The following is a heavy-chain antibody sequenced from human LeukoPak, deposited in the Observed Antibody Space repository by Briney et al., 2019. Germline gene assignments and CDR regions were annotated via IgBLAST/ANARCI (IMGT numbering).Heavy chain of an antibody. Sequence: GSLLLSCAASGFTFSNYAMHWVRPAPGKGLEYVSAITDNGGSTYYANSVKGRFTISRDNSKNTLYLQMGGLRPEDMAVYYCARPYCGGDCSYDYWGQGTLVTVSS. CDR3: ARPYCGGDCSYDY. CDR2: ITDNGGST. V-gene: IGHV3-64*01. D-gene: IGHD2-21*02. J-gene: IGHJ4*02. CDR1: GFTFSNYA.